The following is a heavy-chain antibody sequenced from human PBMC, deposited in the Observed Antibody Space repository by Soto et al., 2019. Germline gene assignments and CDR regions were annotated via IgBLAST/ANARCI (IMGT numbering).Heavy chain of an antibody. Sequence: QVQLVESGGGVVQPGRSLRLSCAASGFTFSSYGMHWVRKAPGKGLEWVAVISYDGSDKYYADSVKGRFTISRDNSNNTLYLQMDSLRAEDTAVYYCAKGVVVGTTYFQHWGQGTLVTVSS. CDR3: AKGVVVGTTYFQH. CDR1: GFTFSSYG. V-gene: IGHV3-30*18. J-gene: IGHJ1*01. D-gene: IGHD2-15*01. CDR2: ISYDGSDK.